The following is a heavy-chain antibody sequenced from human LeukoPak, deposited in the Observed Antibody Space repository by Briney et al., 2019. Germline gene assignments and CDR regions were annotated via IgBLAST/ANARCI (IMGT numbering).Heavy chain of an antibody. CDR2: IDWDDDK. V-gene: IGHV2-70*04. D-gene: IGHD3-22*01. CDR3: ARGSGYSRFDY. CDR1: GFSLTTTGMR. Sequence: SGPALVKPTQTLTLTCTFSGFSLTTTGMRVMWIRQPPGKALEWLARIDWDDDKFYSASLKTRLTISKDPYKNQVVLTMTNMDPVDTATYYCARGSGYSRFDYWGQGTLVTVSS. J-gene: IGHJ4*02.